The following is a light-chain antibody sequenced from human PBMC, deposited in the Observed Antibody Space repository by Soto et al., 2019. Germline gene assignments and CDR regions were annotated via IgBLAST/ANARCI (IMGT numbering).Light chain of an antibody. CDR3: SSNTIINTVI. Sequence: QSALTQPASVSGSPGQSITISCTGTNSDVGGYDRVSWYQHHPGKAPKLLIFEVYNRPSGISDRFSGSKSGDTASLTISGLQAEDEADYYCSSNTIINTVIFGGGTKLTVL. J-gene: IGLJ2*01. V-gene: IGLV2-14*01. CDR2: EVY. CDR1: NSDVGGYDR.